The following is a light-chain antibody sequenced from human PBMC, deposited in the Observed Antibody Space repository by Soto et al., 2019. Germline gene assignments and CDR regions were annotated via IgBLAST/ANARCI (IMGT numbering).Light chain of an antibody. CDR1: QTINTW. Sequence: DIQMTQSPSTLSASVGDRVTITCRASQTINTWLAWYQQRPGKAPNLLIFDASTLENGVPPRFSGSGSGTEFTLTISSLQPDDFATYYCQQYNTRTFGQGTKVEI. CDR3: QQYNTRT. V-gene: IGKV1-5*01. J-gene: IGKJ1*01. CDR2: DAS.